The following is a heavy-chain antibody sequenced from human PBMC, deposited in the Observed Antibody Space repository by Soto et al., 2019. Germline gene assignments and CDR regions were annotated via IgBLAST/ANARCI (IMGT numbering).Heavy chain of an antibody. J-gene: IGHJ4*02. D-gene: IGHD2-2*01. CDR1: GFVLSYYA. V-gene: IGHV3-23*01. Sequence: PGGSLRLSCVASGFVLSYYAMSWVRQAPGKGLEWVSAISADGSTTYYANSVKGRFTVSRVNSKNTLYLEMNTLRAEDTAIYYCASXPIWCGSSSCYTEGFDSWGQGTRVTVSS. CDR2: ISADGSTT. CDR3: ASXPIWCGSSSCYTEGFDS.